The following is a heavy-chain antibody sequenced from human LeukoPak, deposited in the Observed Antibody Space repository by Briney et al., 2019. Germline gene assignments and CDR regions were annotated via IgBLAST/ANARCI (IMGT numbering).Heavy chain of an antibody. CDR3: ARVLGYCSGGTCTNDY. D-gene: IGHD2-15*01. CDR1: GFTVSSNY. CDR2: IYSGGST. Sequence: GGSLRLSCAASGFTVSSNYMSWVRQAPGKGLEGVSVIYSGGSTYYADSVKGRFTISRDNSKNTQYLQVNSLRAEDTAVYSCARVLGYCSGGTCTNDYWGQGTLVTVSS. V-gene: IGHV3-66*01. J-gene: IGHJ4*02.